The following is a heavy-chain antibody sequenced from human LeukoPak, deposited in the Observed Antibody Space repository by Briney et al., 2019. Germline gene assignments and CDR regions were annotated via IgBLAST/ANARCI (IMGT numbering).Heavy chain of an antibody. Sequence: ASVKVSCKASGYTFTSYYMHWVRQAPGQGLEWMGIINPSGGSTSYAQKFQGRVTMTRDMSTSSVYMELSSLRSEDTAVYYCARDFRRAVAGTWFDYWGQGTLVTVSS. D-gene: IGHD6-19*01. J-gene: IGHJ4*02. CDR3: ARDFRRAVAGTWFDY. V-gene: IGHV1-46*01. CDR1: GYTFTSYY. CDR2: INPSGGST.